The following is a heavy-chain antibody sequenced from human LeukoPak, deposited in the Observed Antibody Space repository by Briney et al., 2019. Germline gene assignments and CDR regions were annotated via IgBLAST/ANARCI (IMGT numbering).Heavy chain of an antibody. V-gene: IGHV3-30*02. CDR2: IGYEGVHK. CDR3: AKDLHGGYSSDY. CDR1: GFTFSSYW. Sequence: GGSLRLSCAASGFTFSSYWMNWVRQAPGKGLEWVSFIGYEGVHKYYADSVKGRFTISKDNSKATLYLQMNSLRPEDTAVYYCAKDLHGGYSSDYWGQGTLVTVFS. J-gene: IGHJ4*02. D-gene: IGHD4-23*01.